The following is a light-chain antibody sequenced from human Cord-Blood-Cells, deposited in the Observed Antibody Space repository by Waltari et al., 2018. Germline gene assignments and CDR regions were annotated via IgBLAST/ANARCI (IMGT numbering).Light chain of an antibody. J-gene: IGKJ5*01. Sequence: EIVLPQSPATLSLSPGERATLSCRASQSVSSYLAWYQQKPGQAPRLLIYDASNRATGIPARFSGSGSGTDFTLTISSLEPEDVAVYYCQQRSNWPPITFGQGTRLEIK. CDR1: QSVSSY. CDR2: DAS. CDR3: QQRSNWPPIT. V-gene: IGKV3-11*01.